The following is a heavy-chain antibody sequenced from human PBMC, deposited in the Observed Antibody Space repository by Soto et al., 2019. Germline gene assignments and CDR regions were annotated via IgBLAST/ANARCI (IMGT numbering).Heavy chain of an antibody. CDR3: AHTREIRHSGSYDVDY. V-gene: IGHV2-5*02. Sequence: QITLKESGPTLVKPTQTLTLTCTFSGFSLSTSGVGVGWIRQPPGKALDWVAIIYWDDDKRYSPSLKSRLTITKDTSKKQVVLTMTNMDPVDTATYYCAHTREIRHSGSYDVDYWGQGTLVTVSS. D-gene: IGHD3-10*01. J-gene: IGHJ4*02. CDR2: IYWDDDK. CDR1: GFSLSTSGVG.